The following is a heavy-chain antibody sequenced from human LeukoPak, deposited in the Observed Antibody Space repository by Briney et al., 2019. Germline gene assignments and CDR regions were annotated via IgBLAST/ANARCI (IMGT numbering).Heavy chain of an antibody. CDR1: GFTFSSYS. Sequence: GGSLRLSCAASGFTFSSYSMNWVRQAPGKGLEWVSYISSGSSTIYYADSVKGRFTISRDNAKNSLYLQINSLRAEDTAVYYCARWCSSSSCFRGFDYWGQGTLVTVSS. J-gene: IGHJ4*02. CDR2: ISSGSSTI. CDR3: ARWCSSSSCFRGFDY. V-gene: IGHV3-48*01. D-gene: IGHD2-2*01.